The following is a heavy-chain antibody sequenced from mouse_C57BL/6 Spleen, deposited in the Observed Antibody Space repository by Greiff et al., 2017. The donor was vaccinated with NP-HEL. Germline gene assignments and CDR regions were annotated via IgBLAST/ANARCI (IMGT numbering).Heavy chain of an antibody. CDR2: ISDGGSYT. D-gene: IGHD4-1*01. Sequence: EVHLVESGGGLVKPGGSLKLSCAASGFTFSSYAMSWVRQTPEKRLEWVATISDGGSYTYYPDNVKGRFTISRDNAKNNLYLQMSHLKSEDTAMYYCARVNTGSSYWYFDVWGTGTTVTVSS. J-gene: IGHJ1*03. CDR1: GFTFSSYA. V-gene: IGHV5-4*01. CDR3: ARVNTGSSYWYFDV.